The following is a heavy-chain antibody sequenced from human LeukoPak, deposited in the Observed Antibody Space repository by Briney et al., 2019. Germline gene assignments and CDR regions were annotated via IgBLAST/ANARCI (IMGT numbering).Heavy chain of an antibody. D-gene: IGHD6-19*01. V-gene: IGHV1-2*06. CDR2: INPNSGGT. Sequence: GASVKVSCKASGYTFTGYYMHWVRQAPGQGLEWMGRINPNSGGTNYAQKFPGRVTMTRDTSISTAYMELSRLRSDDTAVYYCAIIAVAGSLDYWGQGTLVTVSS. CDR1: GYTFTGYY. J-gene: IGHJ4*02. CDR3: AIIAVAGSLDY.